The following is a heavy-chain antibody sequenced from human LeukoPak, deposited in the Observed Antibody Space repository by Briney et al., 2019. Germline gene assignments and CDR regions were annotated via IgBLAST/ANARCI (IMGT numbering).Heavy chain of an antibody. CDR2: ISAYTGDT. V-gene: IGHV1-18*01. J-gene: IGHJ4*02. D-gene: IGHD3-3*01. CDR1: GYTFTTYD. CDR3: ARTPRYDFWSGYLFDY. Sequence: ASVKVSCRASGYTFTTYDVGWVRQAPGQGLEWMGWISAYTGDTSYAQKLQGRVTMTTDTSTSTAYMELRSLRSDDTAVYYCARTPRYDFWSGYLFDYWGQGTLVTVSS.